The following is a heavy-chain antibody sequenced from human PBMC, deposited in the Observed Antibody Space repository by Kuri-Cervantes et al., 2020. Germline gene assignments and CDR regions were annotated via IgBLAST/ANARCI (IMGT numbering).Heavy chain of an antibody. D-gene: IGHD2-15*01. J-gene: IGHJ4*02. V-gene: IGHV4-34*01. Sequence: GSLRLSCAVYGGSFSGYYWSWIRQPPGKGLEWIGEINHSGSTNYNPSLKSRVTISVDTSKNQFSLKLSSVTAADTAVYYCARGHCGGGSCYDYWGQGTLVTVSS. CDR3: ARGHCGGGSCYDY. CDR1: GGSFSGYY. CDR2: INHSGST.